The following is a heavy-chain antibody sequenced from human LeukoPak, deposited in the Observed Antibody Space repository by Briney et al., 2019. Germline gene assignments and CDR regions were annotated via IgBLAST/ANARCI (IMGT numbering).Heavy chain of an antibody. Sequence: ASVKVSCKASGYTFTGYYMHWVRQAPGQGLEWMGRINPNSGGTNYAQKFQGRVTMTRDTSISTAYMELSRLRSDDTAVYYCARYREITPNWFDPWGQGTLVTVSS. J-gene: IGHJ5*02. CDR1: GYTFTGYY. D-gene: IGHD3-16*01. CDR3: ARYREITPNWFDP. CDR2: INPNSGGT. V-gene: IGHV1-2*06.